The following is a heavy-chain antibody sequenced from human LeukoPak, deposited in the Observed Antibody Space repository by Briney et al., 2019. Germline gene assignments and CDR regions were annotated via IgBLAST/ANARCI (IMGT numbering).Heavy chain of an antibody. Sequence: GGSLRLSCAASGFTFDDYGMSWVRKAPGKGLEWVSGINSNGGSTDYADSVKGRFTISRDNAKNSLHLQMNSLRAEDTAMYYCARERGLMWNYRDYWGQGTLVTVSS. D-gene: IGHD1-7*01. CDR1: GFTFDDYG. J-gene: IGHJ4*02. V-gene: IGHV3-20*04. CDR2: INSNGGST. CDR3: ARERGLMWNYRDY.